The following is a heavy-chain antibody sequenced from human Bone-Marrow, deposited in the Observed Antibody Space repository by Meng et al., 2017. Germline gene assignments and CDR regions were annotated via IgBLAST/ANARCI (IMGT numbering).Heavy chain of an antibody. Sequence: ASVKVSCKASGYTFTGYYMHWVRQAPGQGLEWMGWISAYNGNTNYAQKLQGRVTMTTDTSTSTAYMELRSLRSDDTAVYYCARVPSAYSSSWYLIDYWGQGTLVTVSS. CDR1: GYTFTGYY. J-gene: IGHJ4*02. D-gene: IGHD6-13*01. CDR2: ISAYNGNT. V-gene: IGHV1-18*04. CDR3: ARVPSAYSSSWYLIDY.